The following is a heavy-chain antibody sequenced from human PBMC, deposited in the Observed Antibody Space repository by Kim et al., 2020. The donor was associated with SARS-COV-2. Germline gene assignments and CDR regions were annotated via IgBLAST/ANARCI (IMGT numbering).Heavy chain of an antibody. J-gene: IGHJ4*02. D-gene: IGHD1-1*01. V-gene: IGHV3-23*01. CDR3: VKSAHLTNSGRFDL. CDR2: ISDKGIYI. Sequence: GGSLRLSCAASGFTFSTYSMNWVRQAPGKGPEWVSSISDKGIYIFYADSVRGRFTVSRDNSKNTLYLQMNSLRAEDSAVYYCVKSAHLTNSGRFDLWSQG. CDR1: GFTFSTYS.